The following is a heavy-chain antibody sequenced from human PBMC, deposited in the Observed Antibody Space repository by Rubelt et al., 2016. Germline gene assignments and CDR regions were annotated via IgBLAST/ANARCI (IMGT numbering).Heavy chain of an antibody. V-gene: IGHV3-23*04. Sequence: VQLVESGGGVVQPGRSLRLSCAASGFTFSSYGMHWVRQAPGKGLEWVSAISGSGGSTYYADSVKGRFTISRDNSQNSLYLQMNSLRAEDTAVYYCAKEGYCSSTSCYAGWFDPWGQGTLVTVSS. CDR3: AKEGYCSSTSCYAGWFDP. J-gene: IGHJ5*02. CDR2: ISGSGGST. CDR1: GFTFSSYG. D-gene: IGHD2-2*01.